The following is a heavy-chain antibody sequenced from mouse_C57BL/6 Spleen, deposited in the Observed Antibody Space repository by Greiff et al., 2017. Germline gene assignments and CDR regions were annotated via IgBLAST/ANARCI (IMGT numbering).Heavy chain of an antibody. CDR3: TRGEGNYYGSSSYYFDY. CDR2: IDPETGGT. J-gene: IGHJ2*01. D-gene: IGHD1-1*01. Sequence: VQLQQSGAELVRPGASVTLSCKASGYTFTDYEMHWVKQTPVHGLEWIGAIDPETGGTAYNQKFKGKAILTADKSSSTAYMELRSLTSEDSAVYYGTRGEGNYYGSSSYYFDYWGQGTTLTVSS. CDR1: GYTFTDYE. V-gene: IGHV1-15*01.